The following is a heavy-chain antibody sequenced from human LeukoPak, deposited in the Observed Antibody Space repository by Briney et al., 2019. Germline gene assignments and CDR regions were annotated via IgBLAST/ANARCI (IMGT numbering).Heavy chain of an antibody. CDR2: IYYSGST. V-gene: IGHV4-59*01. CDR1: GGSISSYY. D-gene: IGHD6-25*01. CDR3: ASPTAGDEGGYLQH. Sequence: PSETLSLTCTVSGGSISSYYWSWIRQPPGKGLEWIGFIYYSGSTNYNPSLKSRVTISVDTSKNQFSLKLSSVTAADTAVYYCASPTAGDEGGYLQHWGQGTLATVSS. J-gene: IGHJ1*01.